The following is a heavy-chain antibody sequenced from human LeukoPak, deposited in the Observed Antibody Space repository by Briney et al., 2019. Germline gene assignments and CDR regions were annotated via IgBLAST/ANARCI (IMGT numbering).Heavy chain of an antibody. V-gene: IGHV4-30-4*08. CDR1: GGSISSGDYY. D-gene: IGHD4-17*01. CDR3: ARAATTVLPFDY. Sequence: SQTLSLTCTVSGGSISSGDYYWSWIRQPPGEGLEWIVYIYYSGSTYYNPSLKSRVTISVDTSKNQFSLKLSSVTAADTAVYYCARAATTVLPFDYWGQGTLVTVSS. J-gene: IGHJ4*02. CDR2: IYYSGST.